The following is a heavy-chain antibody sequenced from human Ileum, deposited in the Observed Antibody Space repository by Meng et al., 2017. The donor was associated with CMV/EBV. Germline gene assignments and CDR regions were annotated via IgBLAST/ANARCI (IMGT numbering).Heavy chain of an antibody. D-gene: IGHD7-27*01. V-gene: IGHV1-8*02. CDR2: MSPNSGKT. Sequence: ASVKVSCKASGYTFTHYDINWVRQAPGQGLEWMGWMSPNSGKTDYAQNFQGRITLTRNTAITTAYLELTSLRSDDTAVYYCARAPVVTGDLDFWGQGMLVTVSS. CDR3: ARAPVVTGDLDF. CDR1: GYTFTHYD. J-gene: IGHJ4*02.